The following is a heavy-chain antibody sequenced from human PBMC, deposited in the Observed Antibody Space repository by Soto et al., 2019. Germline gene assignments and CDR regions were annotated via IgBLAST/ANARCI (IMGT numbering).Heavy chain of an antibody. Sequence: SQTLSLTCAISGDSVSSNSAGWNWIRQTPSRGFDWLGRTYYRSKWYFNYAVSVESRITINPDTSKIQFSLQLSSVTPDDTAVYYCARGSWDDVSGHYYMDVWGKGTTVTVSS. CDR3: ARGSWDDVSGHYYMDV. D-gene: IGHD1-1*01. J-gene: IGHJ6*03. CDR1: GDSVSSNSAG. V-gene: IGHV6-1*01. CDR2: TYYRSKWYF.